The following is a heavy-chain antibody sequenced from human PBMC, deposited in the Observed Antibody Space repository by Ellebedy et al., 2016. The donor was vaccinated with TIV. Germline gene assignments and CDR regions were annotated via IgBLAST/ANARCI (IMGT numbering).Heavy chain of an antibody. V-gene: IGHV4-39*07. CDR1: GGSISSDTFY. Sequence: SETLSLTCTVSGGSISSDTFYWGWIRQPPGKGLEWIGTIYYSGNSYYNPSLKSRVSLSVDTSRNQFSLKLRSVTAADTAVYYCAREEGRYCTGGSCYAYWQTYYYNGMDVWGQGTTVTVSS. J-gene: IGHJ6*02. CDR3: AREEGRYCTGGSCYAYWQTYYYNGMDV. CDR2: IYYSGNS. D-gene: IGHD2-15*01.